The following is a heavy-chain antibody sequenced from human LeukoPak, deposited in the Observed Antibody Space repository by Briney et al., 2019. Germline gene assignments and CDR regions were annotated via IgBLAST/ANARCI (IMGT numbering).Heavy chain of an antibody. V-gene: IGHV3-7*01. D-gene: IGHD4-23*01. CDR2: IKQDGSEK. Sequence: GGSLRLSCAASGFTFSSYWMSWVRQAPGKGLEWVANIKQDGSEKYYVNSVKGRFTISRDKAKNSLYLQMNSLRAEDTAVYYCARDLYGGPFDYWGQGTLVTVSS. CDR3: ARDLYGGPFDY. CDR1: GFTFSSYW. J-gene: IGHJ4*02.